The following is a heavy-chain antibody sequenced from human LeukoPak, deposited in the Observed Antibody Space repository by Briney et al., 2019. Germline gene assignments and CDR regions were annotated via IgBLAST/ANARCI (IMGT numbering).Heavy chain of an antibody. J-gene: IGHJ3*02. V-gene: IGHV3-53*01. CDR2: TYSDVNT. CDR1: GFTVSSSY. D-gene: IGHD1-26*01. Sequence: GGSLRLSCAASGFTVSSSYMSWVRQAPGKGLQWVSITYSDVNTNYADSVKGRFTSSRDTSKNTLSLQMNSLRAEDTAVYYCARRSDLFNAAFDIWGQGTVVTVSS. CDR3: ARRSDLFNAAFDI.